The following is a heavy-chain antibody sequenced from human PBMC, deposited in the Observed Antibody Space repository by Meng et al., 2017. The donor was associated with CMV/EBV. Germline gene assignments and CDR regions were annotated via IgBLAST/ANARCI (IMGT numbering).Heavy chain of an antibody. V-gene: IGHV3-21*01. J-gene: IGHJ4*02. CDR3: ARGEDFWSGYYRFDY. D-gene: IGHD3-3*01. Sequence: GESLKISCAASGFTFSSYSMNWVRQAPGKGLEWVSSISSSSSYIYYADSVKGRFTISRDNAKNSLYLQMNSLRAEDTAAYYCARGEDFWSGYYRFDYWGQGTLVTVSS. CDR2: ISSSSSYI. CDR1: GFTFSSYS.